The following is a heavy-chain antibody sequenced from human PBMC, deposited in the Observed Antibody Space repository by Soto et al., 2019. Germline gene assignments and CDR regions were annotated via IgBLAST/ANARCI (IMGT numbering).Heavy chain of an antibody. CDR2: IGDSGAST. Sequence: EVLLLESGGGLVQPGGSLRLSCEASGFSFSSFAMNWVRQAPGKGLEWVSAIGDSGASTYYADSVKGRFTISRDNSRNTLYMHLNRLRSEAMAVYYCAKGVEVAVWGNGTAVTASP. D-gene: IGHD2-15*01. V-gene: IGHV3-23*01. CDR3: AKGVEVAV. J-gene: IGHJ6*01. CDR1: GFSFSSFA.